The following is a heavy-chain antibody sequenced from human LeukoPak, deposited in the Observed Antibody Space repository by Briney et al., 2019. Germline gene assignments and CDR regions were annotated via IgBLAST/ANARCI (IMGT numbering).Heavy chain of an antibody. CDR3: AKLPTPAYYYYYMDV. D-gene: IGHD4-11*01. Sequence: GGSLRLSCAASGFTFSSYAMSWVRQAPGKGLEWVSAISGSGGSTYYADSVKGRFTISRDNSKNTLYLQMNSLRAEDTAVYYCAKLPTPAYYYYYMDVWGKGTTVTVSS. J-gene: IGHJ6*03. CDR2: ISGSGGST. V-gene: IGHV3-23*01. CDR1: GFTFSSYA.